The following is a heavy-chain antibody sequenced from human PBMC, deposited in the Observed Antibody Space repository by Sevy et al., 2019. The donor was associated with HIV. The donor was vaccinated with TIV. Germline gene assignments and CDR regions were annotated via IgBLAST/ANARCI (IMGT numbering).Heavy chain of an antibody. V-gene: IGHV3-30-3*01. J-gene: IGHJ4*02. CDR1: GFILGYYA. CDR3: ARDFYEFGDPRGLDY. Sequence: GGSLRLSCTASGFILGYYAMHWVRQAPGKGLEWVAVSSYDGGNIYNADSVQGRFTVSRDNSKNTLYLQMNSLRPEDTAMYYCARDFYEFGDPRGLDYWGQGVLVTVSS. D-gene: IGHD4-17*01. CDR2: SSYDGGNI.